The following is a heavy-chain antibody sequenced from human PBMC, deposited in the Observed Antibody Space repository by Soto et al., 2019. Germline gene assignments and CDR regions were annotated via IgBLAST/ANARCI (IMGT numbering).Heavy chain of an antibody. J-gene: IGHJ4*02. CDR3: AKDLSFGELSMSYFDY. CDR2: ISGSGGST. D-gene: IGHD3-16*02. V-gene: IGHV3-23*01. CDR1: GFTFSSYA. Sequence: EVQLLESGGGLVQPGGSLRLSCAASGFTFSSYAMSWVRQAPGKGLEWVSAISGSGGSTYYADSVKGRFTISRDNSKNTLYLQMNSLRAEDTAVYYCAKDLSFGELSMSYFDYWGQGTLVTVSS.